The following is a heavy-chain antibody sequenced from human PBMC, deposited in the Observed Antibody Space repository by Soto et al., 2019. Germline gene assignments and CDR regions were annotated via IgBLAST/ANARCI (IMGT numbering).Heavy chain of an antibody. CDR1: GFAFSSYS. J-gene: IGHJ6*02. D-gene: IGHD6-13*01. Sequence: GGSLRLSCAASGFAFSSYSMNWVRQAPGKGLEWVSSISSSSSYIYYADSVKGRFTISRDNAKNSLYLQMNSLRAEDTAVYYCARELGSSSWYVGIHYYGMDVWGQGTTVTVSS. V-gene: IGHV3-21*01. CDR2: ISSSSSYI. CDR3: ARELGSSSWYVGIHYYGMDV.